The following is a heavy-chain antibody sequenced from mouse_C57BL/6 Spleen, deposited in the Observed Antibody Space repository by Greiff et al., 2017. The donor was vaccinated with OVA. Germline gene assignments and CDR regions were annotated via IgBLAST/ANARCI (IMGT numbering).Heavy chain of an antibody. CDR1: GYTFTDYE. CDR2: IDPETGGT. D-gene: IGHD1-1*01. CDR3: TRGSSYFDY. V-gene: IGHV1-15*01. J-gene: IGHJ2*01. Sequence: VQGVESGAELVRPGASVTLSCKASGYTFTDYEMHWVKQTPVHGLEWIGAIDPETGGTAYNQKFKGKAILTADKSSSTAYMELRSLTSEDSAVYYCTRGSSYFDYWGQGTTLTVSS.